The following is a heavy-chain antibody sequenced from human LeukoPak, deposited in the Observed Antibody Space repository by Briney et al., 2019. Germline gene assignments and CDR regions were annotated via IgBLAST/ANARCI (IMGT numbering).Heavy chain of an antibody. D-gene: IGHD4-17*01. J-gene: IGHJ6*03. CDR1: GGSISSYY. CDR2: IYYSGST. Sequence: SETLSLTCTVSGGSISSYYWSWIRQPPGKGLEWIGYIYYSGSTNYNPSLKSRVTISVDTSKNQLSLKLSSVTAADTAVYYCARGGVTPDYGDLRAYYYYMDVWGKGTTVTVSS. CDR3: ARGGVTPDYGDLRAYYYYMDV. V-gene: IGHV4-59*01.